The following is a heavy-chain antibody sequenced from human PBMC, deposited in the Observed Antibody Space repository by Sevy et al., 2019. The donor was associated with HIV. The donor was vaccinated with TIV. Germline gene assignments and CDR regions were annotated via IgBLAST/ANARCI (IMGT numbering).Heavy chain of an antibody. V-gene: IGHV1-69*13. CDR3: ARDLTTVTTIFPNYGMDV. J-gene: IGHJ6*02. D-gene: IGHD4-17*01. Sequence: ASVKVSCKASGGTFSSYAISWVRQAPGQGLEWMGGIIPIFGTANYAQKFQGRVTITADESTSTAYMELSSLRSEDTAVYYCARDLTTVTTIFPNYGMDVWGQGTTVTVS. CDR2: IIPIFGTA. CDR1: GGTFSSYA.